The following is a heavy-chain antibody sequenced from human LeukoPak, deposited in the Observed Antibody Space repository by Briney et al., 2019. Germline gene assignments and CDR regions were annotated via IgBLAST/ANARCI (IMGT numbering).Heavy chain of an antibody. Sequence: SETLSLTCAVYGGSFSGYYWSWIRQPPGKGLEWIGEINHSGSTNYNPSLKSRVTMSVDTSKNQFSLKLSSVTDADTAVYYCARGHSSGWYTREGPQYYFDYWGQGTLVTVSS. CDR2: INHSGST. CDR1: GGSFSGYY. J-gene: IGHJ4*02. V-gene: IGHV4-34*01. D-gene: IGHD6-19*01. CDR3: ARGHSSGWYTREGPQYYFDY.